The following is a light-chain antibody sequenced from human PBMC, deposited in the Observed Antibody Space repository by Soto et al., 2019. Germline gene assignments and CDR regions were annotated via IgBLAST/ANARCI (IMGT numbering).Light chain of an antibody. CDR3: QQYNNWPEWT. J-gene: IGKJ1*01. CDR2: GAS. CDR1: ESVSSN. Sequence: EIVMTQSPATLSVSPGERATLSCRASESVSSNLAWYQQKPGQAPRLLIYGASTRATAIPARFSGSGSGTAFTLLISSLQSEDFAVYYCQQYNNWPEWTFGQGTKVEI. V-gene: IGKV3-15*01.